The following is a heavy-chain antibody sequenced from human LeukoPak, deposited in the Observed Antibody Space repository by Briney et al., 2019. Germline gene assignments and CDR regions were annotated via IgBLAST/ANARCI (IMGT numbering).Heavy chain of an antibody. J-gene: IGHJ4*02. CDR2: IRYEGSTR. CDR1: GFTFSDLG. CDR3: AAVDNRVGFDC. V-gene: IGHV3-30*02. D-gene: IGHD1-14*01. Sequence: GRSLRPSWPVVGFTFSDLGMHWVRQAQGKGLEWVAFIRYEGSTRSYADSVKGRFTISRDNSKNTLYRQMSGLRVDDTALYYCAAVDNRVGFDCWGQGTLVTVSS.